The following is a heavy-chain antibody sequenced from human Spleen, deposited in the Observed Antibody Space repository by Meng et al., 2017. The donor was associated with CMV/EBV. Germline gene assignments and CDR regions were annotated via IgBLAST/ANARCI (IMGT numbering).Heavy chain of an antibody. D-gene: IGHD6-6*01. CDR2: IYYIGST. V-gene: IGHV4-59*01. CDR1: GASISNYY. CDR3: ARAPAYSSSPFDF. J-gene: IGHJ4*02. Sequence: SETLSLTCTVSGASISNYYWSWIRQPPGKGLEWIGYIYYIGSTNSNPSLKSRVTISVDTSKNQVSLKLSSVTAADTAVYYCARAPAYSSSPFDFWGQGTLVTVSS.